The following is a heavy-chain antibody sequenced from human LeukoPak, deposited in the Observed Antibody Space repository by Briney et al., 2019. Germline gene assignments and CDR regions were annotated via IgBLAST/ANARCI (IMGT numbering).Heavy chain of an antibody. CDR1: GLTLSTYA. D-gene: IGHD3-16*01. CDR2: IRDSGNT. J-gene: IGHJ4*02. Sequence: GGSRRLSCPLSGLTLSTYAMRWVRQAARNGMEWVSAIRDSGNTYHADAVKGRFTISRDNSKNTLYLQINSLRAEDTAVYFCAKDRLGGPYFFHYWGQGTLVTVSS. CDR3: AKDRLGGPYFFHY. V-gene: IGHV3-23*01.